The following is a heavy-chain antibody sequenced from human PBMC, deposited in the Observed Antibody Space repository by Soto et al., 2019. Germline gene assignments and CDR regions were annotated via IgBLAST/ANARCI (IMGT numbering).Heavy chain of an antibody. Sequence: QVQLVQSGAEVKKPGASVKVSCKASGYTFTRYGITWVRQAPGQGREWMGWISADNAKTKYAQKIQGRVTMTTETTTSTAYVELRILRSDDTAVYYCARLISGTYSDWFDSWGQGTLVTVSS. V-gene: IGHV1-18*04. D-gene: IGHD1-26*01. CDR1: GYTFTRYG. CDR2: ISADNAKT. CDR3: ARLISGTYSDWFDS. J-gene: IGHJ5*01.